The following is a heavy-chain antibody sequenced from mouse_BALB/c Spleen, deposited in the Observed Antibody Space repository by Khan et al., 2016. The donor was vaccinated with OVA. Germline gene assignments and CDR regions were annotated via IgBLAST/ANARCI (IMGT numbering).Heavy chain of an antibody. J-gene: IGHJ4*01. Sequence: QVRLQQSGPELVKPGASVRISCKASGATFTGYYVHWVKQRPGQGLEWIGWIYPGNVNTKYNEKFRDKATLTAGTSSSTAYMQLSRLTSEDSAVYFGARGDCYGQYAMDYWGQGTSVTVSS. V-gene: IGHV1S56*01. CDR1: GATFTGYY. CDR2: IYPGNVNT. D-gene: IGHD1-1*01. CDR3: ARGDCYGQYAMDY.